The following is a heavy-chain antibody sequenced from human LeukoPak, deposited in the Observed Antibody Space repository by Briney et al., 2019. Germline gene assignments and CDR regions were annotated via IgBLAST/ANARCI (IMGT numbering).Heavy chain of an antibody. CDR3: ARERYYYDSSGYYLEY. CDR2: INPNSGGT. V-gene: IGHV1-2*02. Sequence: GASVEVSCKAAGYTFTCYFMHLVRQAPGQGPEGRGWINPNSGGTNYAQKFQGRVTMPRDKSISTAYMELSRLTSDDTAVYYCARERYYYDSSGYYLEYWGQGTLVTVYS. D-gene: IGHD3-22*01. CDR1: GYTFTCYF. J-gene: IGHJ4*02.